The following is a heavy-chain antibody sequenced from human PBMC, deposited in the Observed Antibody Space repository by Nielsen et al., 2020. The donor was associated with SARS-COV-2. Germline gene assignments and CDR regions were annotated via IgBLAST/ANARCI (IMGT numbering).Heavy chain of an antibody. J-gene: IGHJ4*02. CDR1: GFTFSSYS. CDR2: ISSSSSTI. Sequence: GASLQISGAASGFTFSSYSMNWVRQAPGKGLEWVSYISSSSSTIYYADSVKGRFTISRDNAKNSLYLQMNSLRAEDTAVYYCGGGYDFLDYWGQGTLVTVSS. CDR3: GGGYDFLDY. V-gene: IGHV3-48*01. D-gene: IGHD5-12*01.